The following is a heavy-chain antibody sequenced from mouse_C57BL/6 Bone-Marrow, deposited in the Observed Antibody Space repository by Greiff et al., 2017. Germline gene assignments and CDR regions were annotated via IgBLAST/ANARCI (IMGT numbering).Heavy chain of an antibody. CDR2: IHPNSGST. Sequence: QVQLQQPGAELVKPGASVKLSCKASGYTFTSYWMHWVKQRPGQGLEWIGMIHPNSGSTNYNEKFKSKATLTVDESSSTAYMQLSSLTSEDSAVYYCARGDLPYAMDYWGQGTSVTVSS. D-gene: IGHD2-1*01. CDR1: GYTFTSYW. V-gene: IGHV1-64*01. CDR3: ARGDLPYAMDY. J-gene: IGHJ4*01.